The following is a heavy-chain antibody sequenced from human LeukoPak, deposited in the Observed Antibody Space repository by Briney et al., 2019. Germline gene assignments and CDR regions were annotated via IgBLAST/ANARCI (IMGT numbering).Heavy chain of an antibody. CDR2: IRTKTHGGTT. V-gene: IGHV3-49*04. CDR3: TRHEAGHNWFDP. J-gene: IGHJ5*02. D-gene: IGHD6-13*01. CDR1: GFIFGDYL. Sequence: GRSLRLSCTISGFIFGDYLLNWVRQAPGEGLEWIGFIRTKTHGGTTEYAASVKGRFTISRDDSISIAYLQMNSLKSEDTAVYYCTRHEAGHNWFDPWGQGTLVTVSS.